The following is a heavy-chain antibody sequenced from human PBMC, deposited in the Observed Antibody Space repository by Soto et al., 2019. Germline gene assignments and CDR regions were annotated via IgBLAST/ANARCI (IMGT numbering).Heavy chain of an antibody. V-gene: IGHV4-34*01. J-gene: IGHJ6*02. D-gene: IGHD5-18*01. CDR2: INHSGTT. CDR1: GGSFSGYY. CDR3: ARVSGYSYGVYYYNSMDV. Sequence: SETLSLTCAVYGGSFSGYYWSWIRQPPGKGLEWIGEINHSGTTNYNPSLKSRVTISVDTSKNQFSLRLSSVTAADTAVYYCARVSGYSYGVYYYNSMDVWGQGNPVTV.